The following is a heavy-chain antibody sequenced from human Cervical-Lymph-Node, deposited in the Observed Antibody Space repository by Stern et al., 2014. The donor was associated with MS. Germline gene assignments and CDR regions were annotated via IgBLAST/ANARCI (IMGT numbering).Heavy chain of an antibody. D-gene: IGHD3-10*01. CDR3: ARGLRVTVVRGVKFDY. CDR2: ISYSGSS. Sequence: QVQLQESGPGLVKPSDTLSLTCTVSGASISSFYWSWIRQPPGTGLEWVGYISYSGSSNDNPYLKRRVTISVDTSKNQFSLKLSSVTAADTAVYYCARGLRVTVVRGVKFDYWGQGTLVTVSS. V-gene: IGHV4-59*07. J-gene: IGHJ4*02. CDR1: GASISSFY.